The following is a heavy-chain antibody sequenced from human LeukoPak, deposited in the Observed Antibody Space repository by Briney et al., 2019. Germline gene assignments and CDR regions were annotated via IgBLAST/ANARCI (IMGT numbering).Heavy chain of an antibody. Sequence: GGSLRHSSAASGFTFTLSARRWVRQAPGKGLEWVSTISGSSGSTYFADSVKGRFTISRDNSKNTLYLQMNSLRVEDTAVYYCAKDALTVLWAVEPYNFDYWGQEALVTVSS. J-gene: IGHJ4*02. D-gene: IGHD2-8*01. CDR1: GFTFTLSA. CDR3: AKDALTVLWAVEPYNFDY. V-gene: IGHV3-23*01. CDR2: ISGSSGST.